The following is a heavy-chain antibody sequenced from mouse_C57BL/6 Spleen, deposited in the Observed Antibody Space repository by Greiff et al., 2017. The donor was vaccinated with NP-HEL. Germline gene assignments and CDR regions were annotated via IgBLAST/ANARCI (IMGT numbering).Heavy chain of an antibody. J-gene: IGHJ4*01. CDR1: GYTFTDYN. CDR2: INPNNGGT. D-gene: IGHD2-4*01. V-gene: IGHV1-18*01. CDR3: ARRDYDYREGYAMDY. Sequence: EVQGVESGPELVKPGASVKIPCKASGYTFTDYNMDWVKQSHGKSLEWIGDINPNNGGTIYNQKFKGKATLTVDKSSSTAYMELRSLTSEDTAVYYCARRDYDYREGYAMDYWGQGTSVTVSS.